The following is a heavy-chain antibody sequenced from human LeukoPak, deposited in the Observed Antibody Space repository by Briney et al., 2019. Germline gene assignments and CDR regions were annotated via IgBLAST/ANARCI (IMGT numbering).Heavy chain of an antibody. J-gene: IGHJ5*02. D-gene: IGHD6-13*01. CDR2: VSGYNGDT. V-gene: IGHV1-18*01. CDR3: ARNLVAAGFHWFDP. CDR1: GYTFTTYD. Sequence: ASVKVSCKASGYTFTTYDITWVRQAPGQGLEWMGWVSGYNGDTNYAQKLQGRVTMTTDTSTNIAYMELRSLRSDDTAVYCCARNLVAAGFHWFDPWGQGTLVTVSS.